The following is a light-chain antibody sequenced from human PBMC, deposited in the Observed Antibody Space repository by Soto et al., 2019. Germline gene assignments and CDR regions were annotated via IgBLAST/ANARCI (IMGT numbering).Light chain of an antibody. CDR1: SSDVAAYRY. CDR2: DVT. V-gene: IGLV2-11*01. J-gene: IGLJ1*01. CDR3: CSYAGSHTKYV. Sequence: QSALTQPRSVSGSPGQSVTISCTGTSSDVAAYRYVSWYQQHPGKAPKVIIYDVTQRPSGVPDRFSGSKSGNAASLTISGLQADDEADYYCCSYAGSHTKYVFGTGTKLTVL.